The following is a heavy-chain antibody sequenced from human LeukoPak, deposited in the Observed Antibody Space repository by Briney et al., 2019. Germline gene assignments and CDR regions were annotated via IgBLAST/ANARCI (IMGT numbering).Heavy chain of an antibody. CDR1: GFTFSSYS. D-gene: IGHD2-15*01. J-gene: IGHJ4*02. Sequence: PGGSLRLSCAASGFTFSSYSMNWVRQAPGKGLEWVSSISSSSSYIYYADSVKGRFTISRDNAKNSLYLQMNSLRAEDTAVYYCARDWFDCSGGSCYFDYFYYWGQGTLVTVSS. V-gene: IGHV3-21*01. CDR2: ISSSSSYI. CDR3: ARDWFDCSGGSCYFDYFYY.